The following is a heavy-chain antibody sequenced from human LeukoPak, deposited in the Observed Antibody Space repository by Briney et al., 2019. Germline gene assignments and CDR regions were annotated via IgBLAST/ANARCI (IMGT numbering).Heavy chain of an antibody. V-gene: IGHV4-4*07. Sequence: TSETLSLTCTVSGGSISSYYWSWIRQPAGKGLEWIGRIYTSGSTNYNPSLKSRVTMSVDTSKNQFSLKLSSVTAADTAVYYCARIGSRYSSGRPNYFFDYWGQGTLVTVSS. CDR2: IYTSGST. CDR3: ARIGSRYSSGRPNYFFDY. J-gene: IGHJ4*02. D-gene: IGHD6-19*01. CDR1: GGSISSYY.